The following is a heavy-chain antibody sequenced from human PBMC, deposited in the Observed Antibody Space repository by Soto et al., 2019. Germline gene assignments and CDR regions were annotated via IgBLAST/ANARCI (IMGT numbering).Heavy chain of an antibody. CDR1: GFTFSSYS. J-gene: IGHJ4*02. CDR3: ARDLSGDGYNLDY. CDR2: ISSSSSYI. Sequence: EVQLVESGGGLVKPGGSLRLSCAASGFTFSSYSMNWVRQAPGKGLEWVSSISSSSSYIYYADSVKGRFTISRDNAKNSLYLQMNSLRAEDTAVYYCARDLSGDGYNLDYWGQGTLVTVSS. D-gene: IGHD5-12*01. V-gene: IGHV3-21*01.